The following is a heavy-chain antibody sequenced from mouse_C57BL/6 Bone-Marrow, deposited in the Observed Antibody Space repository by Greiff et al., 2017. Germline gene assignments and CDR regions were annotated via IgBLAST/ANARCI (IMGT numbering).Heavy chain of an antibody. V-gene: IGHV3-6*01. CDR1: GYSITSGYY. J-gene: IGHJ2*01. Sequence: VQLKESGPGLVKPSQSLSLTCSVTGYSITSGYYWNWIRQFPGNKLEWMGYISYDGSNNYNPSLKNRISITRDTSKNQFFLKLNSVTTEDTATYYCARVTTVVHNYFDYWGQGTTLTVSS. CDR2: ISYDGSN. CDR3: ARVTTVVHNYFDY. D-gene: IGHD1-1*01.